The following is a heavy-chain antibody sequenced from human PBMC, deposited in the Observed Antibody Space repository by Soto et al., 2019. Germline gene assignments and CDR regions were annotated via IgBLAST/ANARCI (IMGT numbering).Heavy chain of an antibody. CDR2: ISYDASNK. J-gene: IGHJ6*02. CDR1: GFTFSSYG. V-gene: IGHV3-30*18. Sequence: QVQLVESGGGVVQPGRSLRLSCAASGFTFSSYGMHWVRQAPGKGLEWVAVISYDASNKYYADSVKGRFTISRDNSKNTLYLQMNSLRAEDTAVYYCAKIGHYDFWRSSGMDVWGQGTTVTVSS. CDR3: AKIGHYDFWRSSGMDV. D-gene: IGHD3-3*01.